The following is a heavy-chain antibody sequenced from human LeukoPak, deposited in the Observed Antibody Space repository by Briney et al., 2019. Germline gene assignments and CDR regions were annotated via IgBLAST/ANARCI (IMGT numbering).Heavy chain of an antibody. J-gene: IGHJ4*02. CDR2: IKQDGSEK. CDR3: TRRYYHDSSGYFNGDY. D-gene: IGHD3-22*01. V-gene: IGHV3-7*05. CDR1: GFTFSSYW. Sequence: GGSLRLSCAASGFTFSSYWMSWVRQAPGKGLEWVANIKQDGSEKYYVDSVKGRFTISRDNAKNSLYLQMNSLKTEDTAVYYCTRRYYHDSSGYFNGDYWGQGTLVTVSS.